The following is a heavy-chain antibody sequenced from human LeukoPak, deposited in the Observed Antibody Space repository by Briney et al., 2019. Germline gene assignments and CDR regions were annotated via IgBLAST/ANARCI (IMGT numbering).Heavy chain of an antibody. J-gene: IGHJ4*02. CDR2: ISPGSSII. CDR3: ARGERYGD. V-gene: IGHV3-48*01. CDR1: GFKFSDHG. D-gene: IGHD1-1*01. Sequence: PGGSLRLSCVASGFKFSDHGMTWVRQAPGKGLEWVSYISPGSSIIYYADSMKGRFTISRDNAKNSVYLQMSSLRGEDTAVYYCARGERYGDWGQGTLVTVSS.